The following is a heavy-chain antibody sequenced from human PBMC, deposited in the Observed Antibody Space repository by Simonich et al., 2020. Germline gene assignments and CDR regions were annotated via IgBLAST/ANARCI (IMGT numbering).Heavy chain of an antibody. CDR2: INHSEST. CDR1: GGSFSGYY. Sequence: QVQLQQWGAGLLKPSETLSLTCAVYGGSFSGYYWSWIRQPPGKGLEWIGEINHSESTNYNPSLKSLVTISVDTSKNQFSLKLSSVTAADTAVYYCARGLRVAAAGTAFQHWGQGTLVTVSS. J-gene: IGHJ1*01. D-gene: IGHD6-13*01. V-gene: IGHV4-34*01. CDR3: ARGLRVAAAGTAFQH.